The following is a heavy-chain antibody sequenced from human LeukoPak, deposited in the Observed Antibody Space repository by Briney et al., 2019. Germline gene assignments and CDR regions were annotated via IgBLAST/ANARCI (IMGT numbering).Heavy chain of an antibody. J-gene: IGHJ4*02. D-gene: IGHD1-26*01. V-gene: IGHV3-66*01. Sequence: PGGSLRLSCAASGFTFSSYAMSWVRQAPGKGLEWVSVIYSGGSTYYADSVKGRFTISRDNSKNTLYLQMNSLRAEDTAVYYCASSGRWLQSPPDYWGQGTLVTVSS. CDR1: GFTFSSYA. CDR3: ASSGRWLQSPPDY. CDR2: IYSGGST.